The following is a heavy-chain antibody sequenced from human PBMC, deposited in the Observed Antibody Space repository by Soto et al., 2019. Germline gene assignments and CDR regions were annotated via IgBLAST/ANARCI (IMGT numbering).Heavy chain of an antibody. D-gene: IGHD3-22*01. CDR2: LSYDGGNK. CDR1: PFRLSSFG. V-gene: IGHV3-30*18. J-gene: IGHJ5*02. CDR3: AKHYYDRVGPYWFGR. Sequence: GSMRLSCSACPFRLSSFGIHCVRQAQCKGLEWVALLSYDGGNKYYADSVKGRFTISRDNPKNKLNLQMNSLIADVTAVYYCAKHYYDRVGPYWFGRWRQG.